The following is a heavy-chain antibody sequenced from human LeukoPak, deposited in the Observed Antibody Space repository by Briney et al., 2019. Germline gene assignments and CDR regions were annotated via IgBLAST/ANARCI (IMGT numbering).Heavy chain of an antibody. J-gene: IGHJ6*03. CDR1: GFTVSSNY. CDR2: IYSGGST. D-gene: IGHD1-26*01. V-gene: IGHV3-53*01. Sequence: GGSLRLSCAASGFTVSSNYMSWVRRAPGKGLEWVSVIYSGGSTYYADSVKGRFTISRDNSKNTLYLQMNSLRAEDTAVYYCARIRGSHYYYYYMDVWGKGTTVTVSS. CDR3: ARIRGSHYYYYYMDV.